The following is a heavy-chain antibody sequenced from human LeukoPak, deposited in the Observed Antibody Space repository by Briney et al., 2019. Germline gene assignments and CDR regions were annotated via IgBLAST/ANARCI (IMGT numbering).Heavy chain of an antibody. Sequence: SCKASGYTFTGYYMHWVRQAPGKGLEWVAVISYDGSNKYYADSVKGRFTISRDNSKNTLYLQMNSLRAEDTAVYYCARDRDGYNSIAAAFDYWGQGTLVTVSS. D-gene: IGHD5-24*01. CDR3: ARDRDGYNSIAAAFDY. V-gene: IGHV3-30-3*01. CDR1: GYTFTGYY. CDR2: ISYDGSNK. J-gene: IGHJ4*02.